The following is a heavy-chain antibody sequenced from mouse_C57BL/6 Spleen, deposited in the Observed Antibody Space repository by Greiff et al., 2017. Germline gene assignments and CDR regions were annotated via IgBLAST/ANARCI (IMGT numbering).Heavy chain of an antibody. V-gene: IGHV5-9-1*02. CDR3: TRGRGSWWYFDV. J-gene: IGHJ1*03. CDR2: ISSGGDYI. Sequence: EVKLMESGEGLVKPGGSLKLSCAASGFTFSSYAMSWVRQTPEKRLEWVAYISSGGDYIYYADTVKGRFTISRDNARNTLYLQMSSLKSEDTAMYYCTRGRGSWWYFDVWGTGTTVTVSS. CDR1: GFTFSSYA. D-gene: IGHD1-3*01.